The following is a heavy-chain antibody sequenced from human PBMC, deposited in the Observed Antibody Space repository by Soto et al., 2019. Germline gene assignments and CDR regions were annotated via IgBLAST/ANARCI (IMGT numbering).Heavy chain of an antibody. J-gene: IGHJ6*02. Sequence: GGSLRLSCEASGFTFGNYAMTWVRQGPGRGLEWVSALSGSSLNTYYADSVKGRFTISRDNSKNTMYLEMNSLRVDDTAVYYCTTQFFLSSRKPPEDVWRLWTPVTVSS. V-gene: IGHV3-23*01. CDR2: LSGSSLNT. CDR3: TTQFFLSSRKPPEDV. CDR1: GFTFGNYA.